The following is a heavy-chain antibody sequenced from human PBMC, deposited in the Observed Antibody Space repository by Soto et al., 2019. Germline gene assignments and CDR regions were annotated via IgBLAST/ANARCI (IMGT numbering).Heavy chain of an antibody. CDR2: IYYSGST. V-gene: IGHV4-39*01. D-gene: IGHD3-22*01. Sequence: SESLSLTCTVSGGSISSSSYYWGWIRQPPGKGLEWIGSIYYSGSTYYNPSLKSRVTISVDTSKNQFSLKLSSVTAADTAVYYCARLDSNDSSGYHLPWGQGTLVTVSS. CDR3: ARLDSNDSSGYHLP. J-gene: IGHJ5*02. CDR1: GGSISSSSYY.